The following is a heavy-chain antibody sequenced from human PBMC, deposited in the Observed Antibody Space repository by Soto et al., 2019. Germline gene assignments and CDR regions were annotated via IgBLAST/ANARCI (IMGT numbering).Heavy chain of an antibody. J-gene: IGHJ4*02. D-gene: IGHD6-13*01. Sequence: GGSLRLSCAASGFTFSSYSMNWVRQAPGKGLEWVSSISSSSSYIYYADSVKGRFTISRDNAKNSLYLQMNSLRAEDTAVYYCARDREGYSSSPDYWGQGTLVTVSS. CDR1: GFTFSSYS. V-gene: IGHV3-21*01. CDR3: ARDREGYSSSPDY. CDR2: ISSSSSYI.